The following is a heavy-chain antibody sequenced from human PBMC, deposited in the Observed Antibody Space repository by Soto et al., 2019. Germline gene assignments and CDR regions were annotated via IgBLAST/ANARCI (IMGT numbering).Heavy chain of an antibody. Sequence: QVQLQQWGAGLLKPSETLSLTCAVYGGFVSSGSYYWSWIRQPPGKGLEWIGEMSHSGGTHFNPSLKSRVTISVHTSQNQFSLKMSSVTAADTALYYCARVERGTATTVVDAFDIWGPGTMVTVSS. CDR1: GGFVSSGSYY. CDR3: ARVERGTATTVVDAFDI. D-gene: IGHD1-1*01. CDR2: MSHSGGT. V-gene: IGHV4-34*01. J-gene: IGHJ3*02.